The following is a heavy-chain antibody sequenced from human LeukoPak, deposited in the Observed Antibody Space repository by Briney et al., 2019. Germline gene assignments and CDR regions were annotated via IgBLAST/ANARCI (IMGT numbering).Heavy chain of an antibody. D-gene: IGHD6-13*01. J-gene: IGHJ4*02. Sequence: PSETLSLTCAVYGGSFSGYYWSWIRQPPGKGLEWIGEIYHSGSTNYNPSLKSRVTISVDTSKNQFSLKLSSVTAADTAVYYCAGGAAATYWGQGTLVTVSS. CDR3: AGGAAATY. CDR1: GGSFSGYY. CDR2: IYHSGST. V-gene: IGHV4-34*01.